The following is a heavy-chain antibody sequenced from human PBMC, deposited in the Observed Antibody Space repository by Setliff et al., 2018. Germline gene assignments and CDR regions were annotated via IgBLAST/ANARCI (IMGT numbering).Heavy chain of an antibody. CDR1: GGSIRSYY. CDR3: TVYNTGSSKDHY. D-gene: IGHD2-8*02. Sequence: SETLSLTCTVSGGSIRSYYWSWIRQPPGKGLEWIGYIYYSGSTNYNPSPKSRVTISVDTSKNQFSLKLSSVTAADTALYYCTVYNTGSSKDHYWGQGTPVTVSS. CDR2: IYYSGST. J-gene: IGHJ4*02. V-gene: IGHV4-59*12.